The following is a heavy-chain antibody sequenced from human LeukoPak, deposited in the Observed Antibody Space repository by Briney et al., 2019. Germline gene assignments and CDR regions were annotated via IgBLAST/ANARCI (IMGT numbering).Heavy chain of an antibody. Sequence: GGSLRLSCAASGFTFSSYAMHWVRQAPGKGLEWVAVISYDGSNKYYADSVKGRLTISRDNSKNTLYLQMNSLRAEDTAVYYCARGYYDFWSGYRYYFDYWGQGTLVTVSS. CDR3: ARGYYDFWSGYRYYFDY. CDR1: GFTFSSYA. CDR2: ISYDGSNK. D-gene: IGHD3-3*01. J-gene: IGHJ4*02. V-gene: IGHV3-30-3*01.